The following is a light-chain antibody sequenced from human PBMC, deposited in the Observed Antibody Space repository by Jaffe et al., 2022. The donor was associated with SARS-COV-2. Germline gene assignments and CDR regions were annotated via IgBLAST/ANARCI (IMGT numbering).Light chain of an antibody. V-gene: IGKV1-39*01. J-gene: IGKJ4*01. CDR3: QQSYSVPLT. CDR2: GAS. Sequence: DIQMTQSPPSLSASVGDRVTITCRASQPISTYLNWYHQKPGRAPKLLIYGASNLQSGVPSGFSGSGSGTDFTLTITSLHPDDLGTFYCQQSYSVPLTFGGGTKVEIK. CDR1: QPISTY.